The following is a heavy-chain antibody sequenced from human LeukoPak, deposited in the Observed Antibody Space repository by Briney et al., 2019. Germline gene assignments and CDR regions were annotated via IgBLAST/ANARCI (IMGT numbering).Heavy chain of an antibody. D-gene: IGHD3-16*01. CDR3: STGGAPAEYAYHL. Sequence: GGSLRLSCEASGFSFSRYDMHWVRQAIGKGLEWVSAIDTAGDTYYRGSVKGRFTISRGNGKNSLYLQMSSLRPEGTAVYYCSTGGAPAEYAYHLWGQGTLVTVSS. V-gene: IGHV3-13*01. J-gene: IGHJ3*01. CDR1: GFSFSRYD. CDR2: IDTAGDT.